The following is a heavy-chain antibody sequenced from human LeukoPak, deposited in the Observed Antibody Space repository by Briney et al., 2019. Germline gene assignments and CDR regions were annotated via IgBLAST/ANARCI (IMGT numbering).Heavy chain of an antibody. CDR3: ARRCSSWKNWFDP. CDR1: GGSIDSNS. CDR2: IYFSGTT. Sequence: SETLSLTCTVSGGSIDSNSWTGIRQPPGKGLEWIGYIYFSGTTNYNPPLKSRVTMSVDMSKNQFSLKLRTVSAPDTPVWYCARRCSSWKNWFDPWGQGTLVTVSS. D-gene: IGHD6-13*01. J-gene: IGHJ5*02. V-gene: IGHV4-59*01.